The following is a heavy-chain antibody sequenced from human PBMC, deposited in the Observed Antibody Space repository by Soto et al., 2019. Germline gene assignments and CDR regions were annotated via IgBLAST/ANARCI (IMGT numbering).Heavy chain of an antibody. J-gene: IGHJ4*02. Sequence: GESLKISCKGSGYSFTSYWIGWVCQMPGKGLEWMGIIYPGDSDTRYSPSFQGQVTISADKSISTAYLQWSSLKASDTAMYYCATAPGDYYDSSGYYFDYWGQGTLVTVSS. CDR2: IYPGDSDT. CDR3: ATAPGDYYDSSGYYFDY. V-gene: IGHV5-51*01. D-gene: IGHD3-22*01. CDR1: GYSFTSYW.